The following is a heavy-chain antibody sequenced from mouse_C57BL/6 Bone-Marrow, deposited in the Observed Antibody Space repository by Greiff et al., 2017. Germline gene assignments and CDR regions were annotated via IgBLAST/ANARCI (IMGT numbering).Heavy chain of an antibody. D-gene: IGHD1-1*01. Sequence: QVQLKESGPGLVAPSQSLSITCTVSGFSLTNYGVSWVRQPPGKGLEWLGVIWGDGSTNYHSAHISSLSISKDNSKGQVFLKLNSLKTDYTDTYYCAIYYYGSRHAMDYWGQGTSVTVSS. J-gene: IGHJ4*01. V-gene: IGHV2-3*01. CDR1: GFSLTNYG. CDR2: IWGDGST. CDR3: AIYYYGSRHAMDY.